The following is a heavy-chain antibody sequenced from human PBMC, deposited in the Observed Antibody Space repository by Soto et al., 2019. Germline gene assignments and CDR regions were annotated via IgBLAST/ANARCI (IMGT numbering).Heavy chain of an antibody. CDR2: IYWDDDK. J-gene: IGHJ4*02. CDR3: ANRILVRPFDY. V-gene: IGHV2-5*02. Sequence: QITLKESGHTLVKPTQTLKLTCTFSGFSLSTIGVGVGWIRQPPGKAPEWLAIIYWDDDKRYSPFLKSGLTITKDTSKNQVVLTMTNVDPVDTATYYCANRILVRPFDYWGQGTLVTVSS. CDR1: GFSLSTIGVG. D-gene: IGHD3-22*01.